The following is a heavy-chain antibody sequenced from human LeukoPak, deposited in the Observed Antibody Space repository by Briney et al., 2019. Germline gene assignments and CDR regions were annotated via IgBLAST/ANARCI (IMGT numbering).Heavy chain of an antibody. CDR3: ASHRLGDAFDI. CDR2: ISAYNGNT. V-gene: IGHV1-18*01. CDR1: GGNFSSYA. J-gene: IGHJ3*02. D-gene: IGHD3-16*02. Sequence: ASVKVSCKASGGNFSSYAISWVRQAPGQGLEWMGWISAYNGNTNYAQKLQGRVTMTTDTSTSTAYMELRSLRSDDTAVYYCASHRLGDAFDIWGQGTMVTVSS.